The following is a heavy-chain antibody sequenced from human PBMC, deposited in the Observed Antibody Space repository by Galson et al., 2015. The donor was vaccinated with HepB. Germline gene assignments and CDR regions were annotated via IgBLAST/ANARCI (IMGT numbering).Heavy chain of an antibody. CDR2: ISYDGSNK. D-gene: IGHD3-22*01. J-gene: IGHJ3*02. CDR1: GFTFSSYA. Sequence: SLRLSCAASGFTFSSYAMHWVRQAPGKGLEWVAVISYDGSNKYYADSVKGRFTISRDNSKNTLYLQMNSLRAEDTAVYYCARATYYYDSSGLGAFDIWGQGTMVTVSS. CDR3: ARATYYYDSSGLGAFDI. V-gene: IGHV3-30-3*01.